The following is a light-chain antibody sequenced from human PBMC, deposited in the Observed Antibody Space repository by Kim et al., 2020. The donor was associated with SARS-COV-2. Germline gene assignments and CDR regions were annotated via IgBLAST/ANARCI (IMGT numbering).Light chain of an antibody. J-gene: IGKJ5*01. CDR1: QGISSY. Sequence: ASTGDRVPITCRASQGISSYLAWYQQKPGKAPKLLIYAASTLQSGVPSRFSGSGSGTDFTLTISCLQSEDFATYYCQQYYSYPITFGQGTRLEIK. CDR3: QQYYSYPIT. V-gene: IGKV1-8*01. CDR2: AAS.